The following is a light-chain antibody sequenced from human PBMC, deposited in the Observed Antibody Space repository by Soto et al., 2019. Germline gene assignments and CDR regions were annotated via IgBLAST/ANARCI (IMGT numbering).Light chain of an antibody. V-gene: IGLV2-8*01. CDR2: DVS. CDR3: ISYAGSSTWV. Sequence: QSALTQPPSASGSPGQSVTISCTGTSSDVGAYNYVSWYQQHPGKAPKLMIYDVSKRPSGVPDRFSGSKSGNTASLTVSGLPAEDEADYYCISYAGSSTWVFGGGTKLTVL. CDR1: SSDVGAYNY. J-gene: IGLJ3*02.